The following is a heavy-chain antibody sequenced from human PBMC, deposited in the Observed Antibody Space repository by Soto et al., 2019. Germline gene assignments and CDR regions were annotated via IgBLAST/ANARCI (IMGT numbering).Heavy chain of an antibody. CDR1: GYTFTSYG. CDR3: ASLLRFLEWYWFDP. Sequence: ASVKVSCKASGYTFTSYGISWVRQAPGQGLEWMGWISAYNGNTNYAQKLQGRVTMTTDTSTSAAYMELRSLRSDDTAVYYCASLLRFLEWYWFDPWGQGTLVTVSS. D-gene: IGHD3-3*01. V-gene: IGHV1-18*04. CDR2: ISAYNGNT. J-gene: IGHJ5*02.